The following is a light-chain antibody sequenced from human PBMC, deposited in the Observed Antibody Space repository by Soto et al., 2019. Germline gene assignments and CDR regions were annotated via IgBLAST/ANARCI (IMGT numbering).Light chain of an antibody. CDR2: NTN. J-gene: IGLJ3*02. Sequence: QTVVTQEPSFSVSPGGTVTLTCGLSSGPVFTSSYPNWYQQTPGQAPRTLIFNTNTRSSGVPDRFSVSIRGDKAALTITGAQAEDDSYYYCLLYLGSGIWVFGGGTKLTVL. V-gene: IGLV8-61*01. CDR1: SGPVFTSSY. CDR3: LLYLGSGIWV.